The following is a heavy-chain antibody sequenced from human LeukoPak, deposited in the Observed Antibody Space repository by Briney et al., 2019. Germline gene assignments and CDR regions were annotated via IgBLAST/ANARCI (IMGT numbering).Heavy chain of an antibody. Sequence: GGSLRLSCAASGFTFSSYAMSWVRQAPGKGLEWVSAISGSGGSTYYADSVKGRFTISRDNSKNMLYLQMNSLRAEDTAEYYCAKDLKGYYDAFDIWGQGTMVTVSS. J-gene: IGHJ3*02. D-gene: IGHD3-10*01. V-gene: IGHV3-23*01. CDR2: ISGSGGST. CDR3: AKDLKGYYDAFDI. CDR1: GFTFSSYA.